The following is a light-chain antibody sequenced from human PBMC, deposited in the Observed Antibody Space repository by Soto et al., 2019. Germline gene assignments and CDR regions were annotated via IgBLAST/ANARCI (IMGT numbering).Light chain of an antibody. J-gene: IGLJ1*01. CDR1: SPNIGSNT. V-gene: IGLV1-44*01. CDR3: AAWDYSLNAYV. CDR2: SNN. Sequence: QSVLTQPPSASGTPGQRVTISCSGSSPNIGSNTVNWYQQLPGTAPKVLIYSNNQRPSGVPDRFSGSKSDTSASLAISGLQSEDDADYYCAAWDYSLNAYVFGIGTKVTVL.